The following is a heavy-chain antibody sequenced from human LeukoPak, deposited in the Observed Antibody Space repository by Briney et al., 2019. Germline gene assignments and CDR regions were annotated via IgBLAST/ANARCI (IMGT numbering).Heavy chain of an antibody. D-gene: IGHD3-22*01. V-gene: IGHV4-39*01. CDR1: GVSISSPTYY. J-gene: IGHJ4*02. Sequence: PSETLSLTCTVSGVSISSPTYYWAWIRQPPGKGLEWIGTIHYSGSTFYNPSLKSRVTISVDTSKNQFSLKLSSVTAADTAVYYCARLGGYYDPPGYWGQGTLVTVSS. CDR3: ARLGGYYDPPGY. CDR2: IHYSGST.